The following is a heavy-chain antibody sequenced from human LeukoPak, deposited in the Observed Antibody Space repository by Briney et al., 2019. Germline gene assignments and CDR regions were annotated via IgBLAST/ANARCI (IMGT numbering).Heavy chain of an antibody. Sequence: QRGGSLRLSCAASGFTFRTYSMNWVRQAPGKRLEWVSYISSSSSTIYYADSVKGRFTIPRDDAKNSLYLQMNSLRDEDTAVYYCARGDTTTGTAAVDYWGQGTLVTVSS. D-gene: IGHD1-1*01. CDR1: GFTFRTYS. J-gene: IGHJ4*02. CDR3: ARGDTTTGTAAVDY. V-gene: IGHV3-48*02. CDR2: ISSSSSTI.